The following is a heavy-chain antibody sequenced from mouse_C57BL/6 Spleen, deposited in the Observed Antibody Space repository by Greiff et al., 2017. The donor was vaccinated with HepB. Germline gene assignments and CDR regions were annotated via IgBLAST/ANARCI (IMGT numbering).Heavy chain of an antibody. D-gene: IGHD1-1*01. Sequence: VKLQQPGAELVMPGASVKLSCKASGYTFTSYWMHWVKQRPGQGLEWIGEIDPSDSYTNYNQKFKGKSTLTVDKSSSTAYMQLSSLTSEDSAVYYCVITTVVATDAMDYWGQGTSVTVSS. CDR1: GYTFTSYW. J-gene: IGHJ4*01. V-gene: IGHV1-69*01. CDR2: IDPSDSYT. CDR3: VITTVVATDAMDY.